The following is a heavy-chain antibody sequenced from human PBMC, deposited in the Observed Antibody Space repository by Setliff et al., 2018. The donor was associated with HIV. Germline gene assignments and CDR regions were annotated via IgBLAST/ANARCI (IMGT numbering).Heavy chain of an antibody. J-gene: IGHJ4*02. CDR2: IYPGDSDT. Sequence: GESLKISCKGSGYSFTTYWIGWVRQMPGKGLEWMGIIYPGDSDTRYSPSFQGQVTISADKSISTAYLQWSCLKASDTAMYYCATSPLGYCSGGSCSHYFDYWGPGTLVTVSS. D-gene: IGHD2-15*01. CDR1: GYSFTTYW. CDR3: ATSPLGYCSGGSCSHYFDY. V-gene: IGHV5-51*01.